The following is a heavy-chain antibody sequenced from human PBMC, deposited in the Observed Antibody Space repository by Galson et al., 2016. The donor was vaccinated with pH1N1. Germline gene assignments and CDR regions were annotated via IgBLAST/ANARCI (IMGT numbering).Heavy chain of an antibody. J-gene: IGHJ6*02. CDR2: VYPGDSDT. Sequence: QSGAEVKKPGESLKISCKGSGYIFSTFWIGWVRQMPGKGLEWMGIVYPGDSDTRYNPSFKGQVTISVDKSISTAYLQWSSLKASDSAIYFCARHQSSTDDYFFYNMAVWGQGTTVTVSS. D-gene: IGHD2/OR15-2a*01. CDR3: ARHQSSTDDYFFYNMAV. V-gene: IGHV5-51*01. CDR1: GYIFSTFW.